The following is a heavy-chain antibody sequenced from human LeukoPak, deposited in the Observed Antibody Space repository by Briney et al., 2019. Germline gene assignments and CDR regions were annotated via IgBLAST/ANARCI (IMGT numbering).Heavy chain of an antibody. D-gene: IGHD3-10*01. CDR3: ARGRGLWFGELLARYYYYMDV. CDR1: GGSFSGYY. Sequence: SETLSLTCAVYGGSFSGYYWSWIRQPPGKGLEWIGEINHSGSTNCNPSLKSRVTISVDTSKNQFSLKLSSVTAADTAVYYCARGRGLWFGELLARYYYYMDVWGKGTTVTVSS. V-gene: IGHV4-34*01. J-gene: IGHJ6*03. CDR2: INHSGST.